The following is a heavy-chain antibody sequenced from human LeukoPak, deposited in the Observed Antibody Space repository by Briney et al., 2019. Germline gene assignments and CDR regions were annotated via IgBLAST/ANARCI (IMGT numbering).Heavy chain of an antibody. J-gene: IGHJ6*03. D-gene: IGHD3-22*01. CDR2: IKEDGSEK. CDR3: ARGGGDYYDSSGYYSKGFYYMDV. Sequence: PGGSLRLSCTASGFTFSSYWMNWVRQAPGKGLEWVANIKEDGSEKYYVDSVKGRFTISRDNAKNTLYLQMNSLRAEDTAVYYCARGGGDYYDSSGYYSKGFYYMDVWGKGTTVTISS. CDR1: GFTFSSYW. V-gene: IGHV3-7*01.